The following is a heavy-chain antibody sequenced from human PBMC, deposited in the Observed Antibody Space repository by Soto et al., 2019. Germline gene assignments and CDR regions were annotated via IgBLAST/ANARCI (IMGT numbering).Heavy chain of an antibody. V-gene: IGHV3-30*03. Sequence: ESGGGVVHPGRSLRLSCAVSGFTVSTYGMHWVRQAPGKGLEWVAVISRDGGTKYYADSVKGRFTISRDNSRNTLFLEMNSLRGDDMAVYYCTGEVASGYWGQGTLVTVSS. CDR3: TGEVASGY. CDR2: ISRDGGTK. CDR1: GFTVSTYG. J-gene: IGHJ4*02. D-gene: IGHD2-8*02.